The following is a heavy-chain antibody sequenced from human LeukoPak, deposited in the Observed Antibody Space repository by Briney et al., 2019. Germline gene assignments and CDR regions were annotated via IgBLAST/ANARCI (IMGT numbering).Heavy chain of an antibody. D-gene: IGHD2-21*01. J-gene: IGHJ4*02. CDR2: ISSSSSYI. CDR3: ASWRSDCY. V-gene: IGHV3-21*01. Sequence: GGSLRLSCAASGFTFSSYSMNWVRQAPGKGLEWVSSISSSSSYIYYADSVKGRSTISRDSAKNSLYLQMNSLRAEDTAVYYCASWRSDCYWGQGTLVTVSS. CDR1: GFTFSSYS.